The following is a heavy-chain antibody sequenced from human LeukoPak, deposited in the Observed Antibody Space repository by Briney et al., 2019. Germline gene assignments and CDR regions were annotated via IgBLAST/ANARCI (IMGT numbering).Heavy chain of an antibody. CDR1: GGSFSGYY. CDR3: ARHRRNYYGSGSYLGGDFDY. D-gene: IGHD3-10*01. Sequence: SETLSLTCAVYGGSFSGYYWSWIRQPPGKGLEWIGEINHSGSTNYNPSLKSRVTISVDTSKNQFSLKLSSVTAADTAVYYCARHRRNYYGSGSYLGGDFDYWGQGTLVTVPS. J-gene: IGHJ4*02. V-gene: IGHV4-34*01. CDR2: INHSGST.